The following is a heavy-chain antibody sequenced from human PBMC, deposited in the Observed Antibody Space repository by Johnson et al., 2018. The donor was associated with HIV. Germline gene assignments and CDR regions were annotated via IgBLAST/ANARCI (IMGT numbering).Heavy chain of an antibody. J-gene: IGHJ3*02. CDR3: AKVAAAMGTDAFDI. Sequence: QVQLVESGGGVVQPGGSLRLSCETSGFTFSSYDMHWVRQAPGKGLEWVAFIRYDGTNKHFADSVKGRFTISRDNSKNTLYLQMNSLRAEDTAVYYCAKVAAAMGTDAFDIWGQGTMVTVSS. V-gene: IGHV3-30*02. CDR1: GFTFSSYD. CDR2: IRYDGTNK. D-gene: IGHD5-18*01.